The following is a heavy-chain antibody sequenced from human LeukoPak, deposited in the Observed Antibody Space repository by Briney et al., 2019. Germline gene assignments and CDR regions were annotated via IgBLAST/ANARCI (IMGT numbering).Heavy chain of an antibody. CDR1: GFTFSTYA. V-gene: IGHV3-23*01. CDR2: ITGTADKT. D-gene: IGHD6-19*01. J-gene: IGHJ3*02. Sequence: GGSLRLSCAASGFTFSTYAMSWVRQAPGKGLEWVSSITGTADKTYDAGSVKGRFTISRDNSKNTLSLQMSSLRVEDTAIYYCARRGGSRGWGAFDIWGQGTIVTVSS. CDR3: ARRGGSRGWGAFDI.